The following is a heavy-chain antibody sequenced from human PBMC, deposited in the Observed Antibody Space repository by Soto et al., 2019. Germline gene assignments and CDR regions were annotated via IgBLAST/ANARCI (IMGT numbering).Heavy chain of an antibody. D-gene: IGHD2-15*01. CDR1: GCTFSRYS. J-gene: IGHJ5*02. CDR2: ISSSSTTK. V-gene: IGHV3-48*01. CDR3: ARDGCSGSNCLNWFDP. Sequence: EVQLVESGGGLVQPGGALRLSCAASGCTFSRYSMNWIRQAQGKGMEWVSYISSSSTTKYYADSVKGRFTISRDNAKNSLYLQMNSLRAEDTAVYYCARDGCSGSNCLNWFDPWGQGTLVTVSS.